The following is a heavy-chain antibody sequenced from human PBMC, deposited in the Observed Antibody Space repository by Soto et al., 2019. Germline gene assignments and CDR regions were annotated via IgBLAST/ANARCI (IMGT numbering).Heavy chain of an antibody. J-gene: IGHJ4*02. D-gene: IGHD2-15*01. CDR2: IIPLLDMS. Sequence: QVQLVQSGSEVEKPGSSVKVSCQASGGNFNSYTISWVRQAPGQGLEWMGRIIPLLDMSNYAQKFQGRVTLTADESTRTAYMELNSLRSEDTAVYYCVVLLHHFNSWGQGTLVTVSS. V-gene: IGHV1-69*02. CDR1: GGNFNSYT. CDR3: VVLLHHFNS.